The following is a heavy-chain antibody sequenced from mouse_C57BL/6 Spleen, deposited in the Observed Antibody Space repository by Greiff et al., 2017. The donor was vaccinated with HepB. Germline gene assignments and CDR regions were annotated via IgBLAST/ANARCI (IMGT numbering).Heavy chain of an antibody. V-gene: IGHV1-69*01. Sequence: QVQLQQPGAELVMPGASVKLSCKASGYTFTSYWMHWVKQRPGQGLEWIGEIDPSDSYTNYNQKFKGKSTLTVDKSSSTAYMQLSSLTSEDSAVYYCARCLIYYGNYGDYFDYWGQGTTLTVSS. CDR3: ARCLIYYGNYGDYFDY. CDR2: IDPSDSYT. J-gene: IGHJ2*01. CDR1: GYTFTSYW. D-gene: IGHD2-1*01.